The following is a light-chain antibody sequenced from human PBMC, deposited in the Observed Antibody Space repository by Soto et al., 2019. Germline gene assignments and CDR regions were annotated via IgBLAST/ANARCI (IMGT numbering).Light chain of an antibody. V-gene: IGKV3-15*01. Sequence: VVMPYPPANLSVSPGERASLSARASQSVSSNYAGCQQQPGQPPRLLIYAGSTRATARPPRLCSSGAGRAVFLTTISILSQEDFVVYCHQYSDCCLTFGGGTKVDIK. J-gene: IGKJ4*01. CDR1: QSVSSN. CDR3: HQYSDCCLT. CDR2: AGS.